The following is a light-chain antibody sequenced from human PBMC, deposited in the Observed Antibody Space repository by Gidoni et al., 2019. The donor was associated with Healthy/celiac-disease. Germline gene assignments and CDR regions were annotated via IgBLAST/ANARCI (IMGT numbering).Light chain of an antibody. CDR3: QAWDSSTAE. CDR2: QDS. J-gene: IGLJ2*01. CDR1: KVGDKY. V-gene: IGLV3-1*01. Sequence: SYELTPPPSVSVSPGQTASITCSGDKVGDKYACWYQQKPGQSPVLVIYQDSKRPSGIPERFSGSNSGNTATLTISGTQAMDEADYYCQAWDSSTAEFGGGTKLTVL.